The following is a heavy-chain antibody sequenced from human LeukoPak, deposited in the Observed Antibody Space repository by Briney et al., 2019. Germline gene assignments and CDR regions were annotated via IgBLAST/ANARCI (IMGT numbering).Heavy chain of an antibody. CDR2: ISYDGSNK. CDR1: GFTFSSYA. CDR3: ARDGFGIAVAGEAFDI. J-gene: IGHJ3*02. D-gene: IGHD6-19*01. V-gene: IGHV3-30-3*01. Sequence: GGSLRLSCAASGFTFSSYAMHWVRQAPGKGLEWVAVISYDGSNKYYADSVKGRFTLSRDNSKNTLYLQMNSLRAEDTAVYYCARDGFGIAVAGEAFDIWGQGTMVTVSS.